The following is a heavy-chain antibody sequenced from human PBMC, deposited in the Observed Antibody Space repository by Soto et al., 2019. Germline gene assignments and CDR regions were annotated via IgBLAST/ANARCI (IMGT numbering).Heavy chain of an antibody. CDR3: ARGRYGDY. Sequence: QVHLVQSGAEVKKPAASVKVSCKGSGYDFTTYGITWVRQAPGQGLEWMAWFSAHNGNTDYAQKLKGRVTVNRDTSTSTEYMQGRCLTSDGTDVCYCARGRYGDYWGQGALVTVSS. V-gene: IGHV1-18*01. J-gene: IGHJ4*02. D-gene: IGHD1-1*01. CDR2: FSAHNGNT. CDR1: GYDFTTYG.